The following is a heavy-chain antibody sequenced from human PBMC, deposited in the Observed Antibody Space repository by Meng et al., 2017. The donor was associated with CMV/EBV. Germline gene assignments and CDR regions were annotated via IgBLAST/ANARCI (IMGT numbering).Heavy chain of an antibody. V-gene: IGHV3-21*01. D-gene: IGHD4-17*01. Sequence: GESLKISCAGSGTTFSIYSMNWLRQAPGRGLEWVSSISSSSTYIYYADSVKGRFTISRDNARNSLYLQMSSLKAEDTAVYYCARGAHDYGDPVYAFDMWGQGTMVTVSS. CDR2: ISSSSTYI. J-gene: IGHJ3*02. CDR3: ARGAHDYGDPVYAFDM. CDR1: GTTFSIYS.